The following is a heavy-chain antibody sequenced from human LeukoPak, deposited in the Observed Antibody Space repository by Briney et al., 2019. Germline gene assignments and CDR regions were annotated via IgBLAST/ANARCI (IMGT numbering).Heavy chain of an antibody. CDR2: ISSSGSTI. Sequence: GGSLRLSCAASGFTFDDYDMNWVRQAPGKGLEWVSYISSSGSTIYYADSVRGRFTISRDNSKSTLSLQMNSLRAEDTAIYYCATYRQVLLPFESWGQGTLVTVSS. V-gene: IGHV3-48*03. D-gene: IGHD2/OR15-2a*01. CDR3: ATYRQVLLPFES. CDR1: GFTFDDYD. J-gene: IGHJ4*02.